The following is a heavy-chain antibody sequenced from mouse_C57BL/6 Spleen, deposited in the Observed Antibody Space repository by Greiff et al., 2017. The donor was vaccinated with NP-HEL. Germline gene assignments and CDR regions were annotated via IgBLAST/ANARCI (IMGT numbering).Heavy chain of an antibody. J-gene: IGHJ3*01. D-gene: IGHD2-5*01. CDR2: IYPGSGNT. Sequence: VQLQQSGAELVRPGASVKLSCKASGYTFTDYYINWVKQRPGQGLEWIARIYPGSGNTYYNEKFKGKATLTAEKSSSTAYMQLSSLTSEDSAVYFGARGDAYYSNYGFAYWGQGTLVTVSA. CDR1: GYTFTDYY. CDR3: ARGDAYYSNYGFAY. V-gene: IGHV1-76*01.